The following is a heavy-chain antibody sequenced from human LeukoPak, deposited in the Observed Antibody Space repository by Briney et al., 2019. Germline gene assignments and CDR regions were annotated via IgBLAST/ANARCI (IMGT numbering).Heavy chain of an antibody. J-gene: IGHJ4*02. CDR2: IRSSTSSR. CDR3: VRDRGSGSYSYYFDL. CDR1: GFTFSTYA. V-gene: IGHV3-48*04. Sequence: GGSLRLSCEASGFTFSTYAMNWVRQAPGKGLEWVSYIRSSTSSRHYADSVKGRFTISRDNAKNSLYLQMNSLRADDTAVYYCVRDRGSGSYSYYFDLWGQGTLVTVSS. D-gene: IGHD3-10*01.